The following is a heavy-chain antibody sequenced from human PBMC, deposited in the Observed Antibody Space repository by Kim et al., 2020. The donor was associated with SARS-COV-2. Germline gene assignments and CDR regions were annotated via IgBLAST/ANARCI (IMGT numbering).Heavy chain of an antibody. D-gene: IGHD6-6*01. J-gene: IGHJ4*02. Sequence: GGSLRLSCVASGFTFTNSWMTWVRQTPGKGLEWVANIKPDGSQKYYVDSVKGRFTISRDNTKNSLYLQVNSLRAEDTAVYYCSRGGASSIWLDYWGQGTLVTVSS. CDR1: GFTFTNSW. V-gene: IGHV3-7*03. CDR2: IKPDGSQK. CDR3: SRGGASSIWLDY.